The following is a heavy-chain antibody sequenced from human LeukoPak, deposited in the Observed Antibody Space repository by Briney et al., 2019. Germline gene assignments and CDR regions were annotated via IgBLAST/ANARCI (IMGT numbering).Heavy chain of an antibody. J-gene: IGHJ4*02. V-gene: IGHV1-46*01. D-gene: IGHD5-18*01. CDR3: ARDSAAMVTFVCDY. CDR2: INPSGGST. CDR1: GYTFTSYG. Sequence: ASVKVSCKASGYTFTSYGISWVRQAPGQGLEWMGIINPSGGSTSYAQKFQGRVTMTRDTSTSTVYMELSSLRSEDTAVYYCARDSAAMVTFVCDYWGQGTLVTVSS.